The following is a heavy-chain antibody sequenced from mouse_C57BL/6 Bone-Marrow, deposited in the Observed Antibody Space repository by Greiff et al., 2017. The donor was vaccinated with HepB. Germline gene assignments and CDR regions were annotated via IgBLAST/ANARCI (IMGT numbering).Heavy chain of an antibody. V-gene: IGHV1-64*01. CDR1: GYTFTSYW. CDR3: ARYIYRSRSWFAY. CDR2: IHPNSGST. D-gene: IGHD1-1*01. Sequence: QVQLQQPGAELVKPGASVKLSCKASGYTFTSYWMHWVKQRPGQGLEWIGMIHPNSGSTNYNEKFKSKATLTVDKSSSTAYMQLSSLTSEDSAVYYCARYIYRSRSWFAYWGQGTLVTVSA. J-gene: IGHJ3*01.